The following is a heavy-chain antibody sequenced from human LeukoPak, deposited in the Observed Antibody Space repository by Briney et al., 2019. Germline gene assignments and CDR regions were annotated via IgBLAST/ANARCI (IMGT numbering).Heavy chain of an antibody. CDR3: ARGSVQLWLRDTYYHMDV. CDR1: GFTFDDYA. J-gene: IGHJ6*03. D-gene: IGHD5-18*01. Sequence: GESLRLSCAASGFTFDDYAMNWVRQVPGRGLEWVSGINWNGRITEYADSVKDRFTISRQNTKNSLYLYMNNLGGEDTALCFCARGSVQLWLRDTYYHMDVWGKGTTVTVSS. V-gene: IGHV3-20*04. CDR2: INWNGRIT.